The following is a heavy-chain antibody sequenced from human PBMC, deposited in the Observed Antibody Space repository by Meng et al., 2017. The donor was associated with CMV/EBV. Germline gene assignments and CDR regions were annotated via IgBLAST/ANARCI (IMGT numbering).Heavy chain of an antibody. CDR1: GGSISSYY. CDR2: IYTSGST. CDR3: ARDLMNCSSTSCANWFDP. D-gene: IGHD2-2*01. Sequence: VPRAEPGPGLVKPSEPLSLTCTVSGGSISSYYWSWIRQPAGKGLEWIGRIYTSGSTNYNPSLKSRVTMSVDTSKNQFSLKLSSVTAADTAVYYCARDLMNCSSTSCANWFDPWGQGTLVTVSS. V-gene: IGHV4-4*07. J-gene: IGHJ5*02.